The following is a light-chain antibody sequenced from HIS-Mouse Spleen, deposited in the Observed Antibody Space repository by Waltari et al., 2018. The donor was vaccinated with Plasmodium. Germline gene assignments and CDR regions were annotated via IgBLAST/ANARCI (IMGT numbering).Light chain of an antibody. CDR2: GAS. V-gene: IGKV3-20*01. J-gene: IGKJ2*01. CDR3: QQYGSSPYT. Sequence: IVLTQSPGPLSLSPGERATLSCRASQSVSSSYLAWYQQKPGQAPRLLIYGASSRATGIPDRFSDSGSGTDFTLTISRLEPEDFAVYYCQQYGSSPYTFGQGTKLEIK. CDR1: QSVSSSY.